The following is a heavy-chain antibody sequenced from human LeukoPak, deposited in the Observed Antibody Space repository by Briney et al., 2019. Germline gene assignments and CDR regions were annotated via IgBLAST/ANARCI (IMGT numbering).Heavy chain of an antibody. V-gene: IGHV4-34*01. CDR2: INLSGST. CDR1: GGSFSGYY. D-gene: IGHD2-15*01. J-gene: IGHJ4*02. CDR3: ARPLRGYCSGGSCQGFDY. Sequence: PSETLSLTCAVYGGSFSGYYWSWIRQPPGKGLEWIGEINLSGSTNYNPSLKSRVTISVDTSKNQFSLKLSSVTAADTAVYYCARPLRGYCSGGSCQGFDYWGQGTLVTVSS.